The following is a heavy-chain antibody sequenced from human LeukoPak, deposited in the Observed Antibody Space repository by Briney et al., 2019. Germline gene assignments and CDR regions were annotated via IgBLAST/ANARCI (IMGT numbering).Heavy chain of an antibody. J-gene: IGHJ4*02. V-gene: IGHV3-53*01. Sequence: PGGSLRLSCAASGFTVSSNYMSWVRQAPGKGLEWVSVIYSGGSTYYADSVKGRSTISRDNSKNTLYLQMNSLRAEDTAVYYCARGPGRIAAAGTPDYWGQGTLVTVSS. CDR3: ARGPGRIAAAGTPDY. CDR2: IYSGGST. CDR1: GFTVSSNY. D-gene: IGHD6-13*01.